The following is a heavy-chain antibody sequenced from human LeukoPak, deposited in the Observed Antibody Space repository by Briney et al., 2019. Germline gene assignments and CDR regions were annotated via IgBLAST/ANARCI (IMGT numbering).Heavy chain of an antibody. D-gene: IGHD2-2*01. CDR3: ARRPGKYQPLPFDY. CDR1: GGSISSYY. J-gene: IGHJ4*02. V-gene: IGHV4-59*01. CDR2: IYYSGST. Sequence: SETLSLTCTVSGGSISSYYWSWIRQPPGKGLEWIGYIYYSGSTNYNPSLKGRVTISVDTSKNQFSLKLSSVTAADTAVYYCARRPGKYQPLPFDYWGQGTLVTVSS.